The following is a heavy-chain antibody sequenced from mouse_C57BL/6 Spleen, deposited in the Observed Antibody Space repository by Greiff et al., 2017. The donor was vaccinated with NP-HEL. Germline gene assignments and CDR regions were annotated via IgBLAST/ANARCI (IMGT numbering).Heavy chain of an antibody. CDR2: IRNKANNHAS. V-gene: IGHV6-6*01. CDR3: AGDTREFAY. J-gene: IGHJ3*01. Sequence: EVKLVESGGGLVQPGGSMKLSCAASGFTFSDAWMDWVRQPPEKGLEWVAEIRNKANNHASYYAVSVKGRFTITREDSKSSVYLQMNSVGAEDTCIYYCAGDTREFAYWGQGTLVTVSA. D-gene: IGHD5-1-1*01. CDR1: GFTFSDAW.